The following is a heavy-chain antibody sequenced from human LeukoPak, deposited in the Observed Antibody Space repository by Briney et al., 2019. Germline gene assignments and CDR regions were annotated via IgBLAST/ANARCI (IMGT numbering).Heavy chain of an antibody. CDR3: ARDPAATAGVAAAGSYYFDY. V-gene: IGHV1-69*04. D-gene: IGHD6-13*01. J-gene: IGHJ4*02. Sequence: ASVKVSCKASGGTFSSYAISWVRQAPGQGLEWMGRIIPILDIANYAQKFQGRVTITADKSTSTAYMELSSLRSGDTAVYYCARDPAATAGVAAAGSYYFDYWGQGTLVTVSS. CDR2: IIPILDIA. CDR1: GGTFSSYA.